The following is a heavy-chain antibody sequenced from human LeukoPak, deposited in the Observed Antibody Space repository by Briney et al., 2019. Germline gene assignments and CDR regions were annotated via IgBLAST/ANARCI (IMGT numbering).Heavy chain of an antibody. CDR3: ARGYSSGLVDY. V-gene: IGHV1-18*01. Sequence: ASVKVSCKASGYTFTAYGISWVRQAPGQGLEWMGWISANNGNTNYAQKVQGRVTMTTDTSTSTAYMELRSLRSDDTAVYYCARGYSSGLVDYWGQGTLVTVSS. J-gene: IGHJ4*02. D-gene: IGHD6-19*01. CDR2: ISANNGNT. CDR1: GYTFTAYG.